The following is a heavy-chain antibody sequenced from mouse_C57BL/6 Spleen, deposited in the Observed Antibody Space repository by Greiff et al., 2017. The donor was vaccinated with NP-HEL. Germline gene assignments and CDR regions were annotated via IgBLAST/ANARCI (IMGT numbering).Heavy chain of an antibody. D-gene: IGHD2-2*01. CDR3: ARNYGYLFDY. CDR2: ISYDGSN. Sequence: EVKVEESGPGLVKPSQSLSLTCSVTGYSITSGYYWNWIRQFPGNKLEWMGYISYDGSNNYNPSLKNRISITRDTSKNQFFLKLNSVTTEDTATYYCARNYGYLFDYWGQGTTLTVSS. V-gene: IGHV3-6*01. CDR1: GYSITSGYY. J-gene: IGHJ2*01.